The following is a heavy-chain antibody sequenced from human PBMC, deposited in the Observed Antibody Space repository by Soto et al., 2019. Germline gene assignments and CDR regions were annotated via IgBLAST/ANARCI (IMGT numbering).Heavy chain of an antibody. D-gene: IGHD3-10*01. CDR2: IIPIFGTA. V-gene: IGHV1-69*06. J-gene: IGHJ6*02. CDR1: GGTFSSYA. Sequence: SVKVSCKASGGTFSSYAISWVRQAPGQGLEWMGGIIPIFGTANYAQKFQGRVTITADKSTSTAYMELSSLRSEDTAVYYCARGTMAAYYYYGMDVCGQGTTVTVSS. CDR3: ARGTMAAYYYYGMDV.